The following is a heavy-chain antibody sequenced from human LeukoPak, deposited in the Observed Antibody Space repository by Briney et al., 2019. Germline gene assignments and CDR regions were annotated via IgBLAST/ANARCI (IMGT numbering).Heavy chain of an antibody. J-gene: IGHJ4*02. V-gene: IGHV3-30-3*01. CDR2: ISYDGSNK. CDR1: GFTFSSYA. CDR3: ARGGVLHIAVAGSYDY. D-gene: IGHD6-19*01. Sequence: PGGSLRLSCAASGFTFSSYAMHWVRQAPGKGLEWVAVISYDGSNKYYADSVKGRFTISRDNSKNTLYLQMNSLRAEDTAVYYCARGGVLHIAVAGSYDYWGQGTLVTVSS.